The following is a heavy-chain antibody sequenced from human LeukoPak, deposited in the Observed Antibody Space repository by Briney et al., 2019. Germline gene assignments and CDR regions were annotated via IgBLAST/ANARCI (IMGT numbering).Heavy chain of an antibody. CDR3: ARAAIRGELITPFDAFDI. V-gene: IGHV4-39*07. Sequence: SETLSLTCTVSGGSISSSSYYWGWIRQPPGKGLEWIGSIYYGGSTYYNPSLKSRVTISVDTSKNQFSQKLSSVTAADTAVYYCARAAIRGELITPFDAFDIWGQGTMVTVSS. J-gene: IGHJ3*02. CDR1: GGSISSSSYY. CDR2: IYYGGST. D-gene: IGHD1-26*01.